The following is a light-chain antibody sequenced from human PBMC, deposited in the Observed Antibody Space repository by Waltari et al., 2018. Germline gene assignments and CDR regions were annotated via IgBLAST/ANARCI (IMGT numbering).Light chain of an antibody. Sequence: SSELTQDPAVSVALGQTVRITCQGDSLRSYYASWYQQKPGQAPVLVIYGKNNRPSGCPDRCSGSSSGNTASLTITGAQAEDEADYYCNSRDSSGNHRFGGGTKLTVL. J-gene: IGLJ2*01. CDR2: GKN. CDR3: NSRDSSGNHR. CDR1: SLRSYY. V-gene: IGLV3-19*01.